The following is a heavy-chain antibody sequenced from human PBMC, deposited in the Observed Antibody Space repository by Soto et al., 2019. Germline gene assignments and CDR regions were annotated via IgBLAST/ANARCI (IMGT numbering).Heavy chain of an antibody. V-gene: IGHV3-30*18. D-gene: IGHD6-13*01. J-gene: IGHJ5*02. CDR2: ISYDGSNK. CDR3: AKSGYNNWFDP. CDR1: GFTFSSYG. Sequence: GGSLRLSCAASGFTFSSYGMHWVRQAPGKGLEWVAVISYDGSNKYYADSVKGRFTISRDNSKNTLYLQMNSLRAEDTAVYYCAKSGYNNWFDPWGQGTLVTVSS.